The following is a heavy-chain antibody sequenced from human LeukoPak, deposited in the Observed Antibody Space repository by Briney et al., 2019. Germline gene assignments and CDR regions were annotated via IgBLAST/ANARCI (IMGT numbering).Heavy chain of an antibody. CDR2: IIPIFGTA. CDR3: ARRGINFAVSGHWFDP. J-gene: IGHJ5*02. D-gene: IGHD3-3*01. CDR1: GGTFSSYA. Sequence: ASVKVSCKASGGTFSSYAISWVRQAPGQGLEWMGGIIPIFGTANYAQKFQGRVTITADESTSTAYMELRSLRYDDTAVYYCARRGINFAVSGHWFDPWGQGTLVTVSS. V-gene: IGHV1-69*13.